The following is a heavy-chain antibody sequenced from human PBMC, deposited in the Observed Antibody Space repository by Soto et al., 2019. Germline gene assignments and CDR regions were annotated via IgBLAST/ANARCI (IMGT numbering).Heavy chain of an antibody. J-gene: IGHJ6*02. CDR1: GFTFDDYA. Sequence: GGSLRLSCAASGFTFDDYAMHWVRQAPGKGLEWVSLISWDGGSTYYADSVKGRFTISRDNSKNSLYLQMNSLRAEDTALYYCAKDNRIAAAGSYYYGMDVWGQGTTVTVSS. CDR3: AKDNRIAAAGSYYYGMDV. CDR2: ISWDGGST. D-gene: IGHD6-13*01. V-gene: IGHV3-43D*04.